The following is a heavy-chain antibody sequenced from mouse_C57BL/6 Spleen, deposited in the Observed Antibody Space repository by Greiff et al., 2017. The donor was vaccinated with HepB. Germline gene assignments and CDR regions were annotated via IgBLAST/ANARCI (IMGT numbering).Heavy chain of an antibody. CDR1: GYTFTDYN. J-gene: IGHJ3*01. CDR2: INPNNGGT. V-gene: IGHV1-22*01. CDR3: ARGNYGSSLLAWFAY. Sequence: EVQLQQSGPELVKPGASVKMSCKASGYTFTDYNMHWVKQSHGKSLEWIGYINPNNGGTSYNQKFKGKATLTVNKSSSTAYMELRSLTSEDSAVYYCARGNYGSSLLAWFAYWGQGTLVTVSA. D-gene: IGHD1-1*01.